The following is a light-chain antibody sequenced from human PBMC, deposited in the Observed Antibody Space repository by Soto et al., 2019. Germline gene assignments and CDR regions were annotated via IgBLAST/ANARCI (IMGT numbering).Light chain of an antibody. Sequence: DIQMTQSPSTLSAPVGDRVTITCRASQNIERWLAWYQQKPGKAPKLLLYDVSRLDSGVPSRFSGSGSGTEFILTINGLQPDDFATYFCQQFKSGTWTVGQGTKVDIK. CDR2: DVS. J-gene: IGKJ1*01. CDR1: QNIERW. CDR3: QQFKSGTWT. V-gene: IGKV1-5*01.